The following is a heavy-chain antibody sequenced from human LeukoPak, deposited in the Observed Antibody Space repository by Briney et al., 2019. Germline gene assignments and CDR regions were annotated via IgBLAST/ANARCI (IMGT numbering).Heavy chain of an antibody. Sequence: GASVKVSCKASGYTFTSYAMHWVRQAPGQRLEWMGWINAGNGNTKYSQKFQGRVTITRDTSASTAYMELSSLRSEDTAVYYCAREGISDPYYYYYGMDVWGQGTTVTVSS. V-gene: IGHV1-3*01. J-gene: IGHJ6*02. CDR2: INAGNGNT. D-gene: IGHD3-10*01. CDR3: AREGISDPYYYYYGMDV. CDR1: GYTFTSYA.